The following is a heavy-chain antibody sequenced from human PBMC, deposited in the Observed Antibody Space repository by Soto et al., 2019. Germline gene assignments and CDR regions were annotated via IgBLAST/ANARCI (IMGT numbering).Heavy chain of an antibody. D-gene: IGHD6-19*01. J-gene: IGHJ3*02. CDR2: ISGSGGST. CDR3: ARRSGWYAISGAFDI. CDR1: GFTVSSYA. Sequence: GGSLRLSFAASGFTVSSYAMSWVRQAPGKGLEWVSAISGSGGSTYYADSVKGRFTISRDNSKNTLYLQMNSLRAEDTAVYYCARRSGWYAISGAFDIWGQGTMVTVSS. V-gene: IGHV3-23*01.